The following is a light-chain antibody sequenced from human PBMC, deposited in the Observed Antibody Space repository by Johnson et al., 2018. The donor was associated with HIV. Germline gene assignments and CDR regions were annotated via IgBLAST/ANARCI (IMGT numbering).Light chain of an antibody. V-gene: IGLV1-51*02. J-gene: IGLJ1*01. Sequence: QSVLTQPPSVSAAPGQKVTISCSGSSSKIGNNYVSWYQQLPGTAPKLLIYETNKRPSGIPDRFSGSKSGPSATLDITGLQTGDEADYYCGTWDSSLSAGGVFGTGTKVTVL. CDR3: GTWDSSLSAGGV. CDR2: ETN. CDR1: SSKIGNNY.